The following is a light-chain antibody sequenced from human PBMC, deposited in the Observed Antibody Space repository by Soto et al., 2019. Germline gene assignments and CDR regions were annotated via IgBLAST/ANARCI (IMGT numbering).Light chain of an antibody. V-gene: IGLV3-21*02. CDR1: DIGSKS. Sequence: SYGLTQPPSVSVAPGQTATITCGGNDIGSKSVHWYQQKPGQAPLLVVYDDSGRPAGIPERLSGSNSGNPATLTISRVEAGDEAYYYCQVWDSSSDVVVFGGGTKLTVL. CDR2: DDS. CDR3: QVWDSSSDVVV. J-gene: IGLJ2*01.